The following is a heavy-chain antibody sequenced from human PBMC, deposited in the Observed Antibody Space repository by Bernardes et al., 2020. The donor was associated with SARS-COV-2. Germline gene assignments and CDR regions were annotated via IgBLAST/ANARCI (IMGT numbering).Heavy chain of an antibody. J-gene: IGHJ6*02. D-gene: IGHD3-3*01. CDR2: ISYDGSNK. CDR1: GFTFSSYG. Sequence: GGSLRLSCAASGFTFSSYGMHWVRQAPGKGLEWVAVISYDGSNKYYADSVKGRFTISRDNSKNTLYLQMNNLRAEDTAVYYCAKDSSYYDFWSGYLGPGGGNYYYYGMDVWGQGTTVTVSS. CDR3: AKDSSYYDFWSGYLGPGGGNYYYYGMDV. V-gene: IGHV3-30*18.